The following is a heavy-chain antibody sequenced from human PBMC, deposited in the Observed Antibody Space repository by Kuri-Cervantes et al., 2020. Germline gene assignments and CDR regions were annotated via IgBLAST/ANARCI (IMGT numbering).Heavy chain of an antibody. CDR2: INPDSGGA. J-gene: IGHJ4*02. V-gene: IGHV1-2*02. D-gene: IGHD2-15*01. Sequence: ASVQVSCKAACGTFSSYAISWLRQAPGKGLEWMGWINPDSGGANYAQKFQGRVTMTRDTSNSTAYMELSRLRSDDTAVYYCARGGVVADPRDFYYMDYWGQGTLVTVSS. CDR3: ARGGVVADPRDFYYMDY. CDR1: CGTFSSYA.